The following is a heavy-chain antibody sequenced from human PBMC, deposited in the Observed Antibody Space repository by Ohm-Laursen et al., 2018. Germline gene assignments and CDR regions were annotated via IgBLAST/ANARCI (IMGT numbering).Heavy chain of an antibody. Sequence: SETLSLTCTVSGGSISSYYWSWIRQPPGKGLEWIGYIYYSGSTNYNPPLKSRVTISVDTSKNQFSLKLSSVTAEDTAVYYCARTMVTRASDYWGQGTLVTVSS. CDR1: GGSISSYY. CDR3: ARTMVTRASDY. CDR2: IYYSGST. J-gene: IGHJ4*02. D-gene: IGHD4/OR15-4a*01. V-gene: IGHV4-59*01.